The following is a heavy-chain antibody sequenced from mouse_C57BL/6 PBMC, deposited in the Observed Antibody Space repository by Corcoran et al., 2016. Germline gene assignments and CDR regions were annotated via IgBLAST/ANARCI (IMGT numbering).Heavy chain of an antibody. Sequence: DVQLQESGPGLVKPSQSLSLTCSVTGYSITSGYYWNWIRQFPGNKLEWMGYISYDGSNNYNPSLKNRISITRDTSKNQFFLKLNSVTTEDTATYYCARKYYGSSYIFDYWGQGTTLTVSS. J-gene: IGHJ2*01. CDR3: ARKYYGSSYIFDY. CDR1: GYSITSGYY. V-gene: IGHV3-6*01. D-gene: IGHD1-1*01. CDR2: ISYDGSN.